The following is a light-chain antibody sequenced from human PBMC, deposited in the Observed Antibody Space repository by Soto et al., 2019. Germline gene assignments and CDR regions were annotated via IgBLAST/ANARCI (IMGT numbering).Light chain of an antibody. CDR3: QQYNSYSWT. CDR2: DAS. CDR1: QSISSW. Sequence: IQTSQAPSTLPASVGDRVTITCRASQSISSWLAWYQQKPGKAPKLLIYDASSLESGVPSRFSGSGSGTEFTLTISILQPDDFATYYCQQYNSYSWTFGQGTKVDI. V-gene: IGKV1-5*01. J-gene: IGKJ1*01.